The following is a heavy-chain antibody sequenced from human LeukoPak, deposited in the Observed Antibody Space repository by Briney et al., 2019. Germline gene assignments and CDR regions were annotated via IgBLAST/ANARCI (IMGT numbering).Heavy chain of an antibody. V-gene: IGHV1-18*04. D-gene: IGHD1-26*01. CDR1: GYTFTSYY. CDR2: ISAYNGNT. Sequence: ASVKVSCKASGYTFTSYYMHWVRQAPGQGLEWMGWISAYNGNTNYAQKLQGRVTMTTDTSTSTAYMELRSLRSDDTAVYYCARVPQGGATTVLVYYYYYYMDVWGKGTTVTVSS. CDR3: ARVPQGGATTVLVYYYYYYMDV. J-gene: IGHJ6*03.